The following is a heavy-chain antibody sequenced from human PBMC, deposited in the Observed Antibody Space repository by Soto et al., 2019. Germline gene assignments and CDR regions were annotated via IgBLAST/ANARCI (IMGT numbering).Heavy chain of an antibody. J-gene: IGHJ6*02. Sequence: VRLSCATSGFTFSNFVMRWVRQTPGKGLEWVSTITSTGGDTYYTDSVRGRFTISRDNSKNTLYLQMSSLRAEDTALYYCTKASSDRHHMDVWGQGTTVTVSS. V-gene: IGHV3-23*01. CDR2: ITSTGGDT. CDR3: TKASSDRHHMDV. CDR1: GFTFSNFV.